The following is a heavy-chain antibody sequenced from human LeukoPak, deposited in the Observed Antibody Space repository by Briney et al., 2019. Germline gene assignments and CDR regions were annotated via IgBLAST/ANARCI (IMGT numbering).Heavy chain of an antibody. Sequence: GGSLRLSCAASGFTFSSYWMSWVRQAPGKGLEWVANIKQDGSERYYVDSVKGRFTISRDNAKNSLFLQMNSLRPEDTAVYFCAREKYLGSGIDSWGQGTLVTVSS. CDR1: GFTFSSYW. J-gene: IGHJ4*02. CDR3: AREKYLGSGIDS. V-gene: IGHV3-7*01. CDR2: IKQDGSER. D-gene: IGHD3-10*01.